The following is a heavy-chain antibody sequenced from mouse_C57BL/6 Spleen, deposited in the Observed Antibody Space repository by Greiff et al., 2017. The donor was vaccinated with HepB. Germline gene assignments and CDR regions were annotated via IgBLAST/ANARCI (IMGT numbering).Heavy chain of an antibody. J-gene: IGHJ2*01. Sequence: VQLQQSGPVLVKPGASVKMSCKASGYTFTDYYMNWVKQSHGKSLEWIGVINPYNGGTSYNQKFKGKATLTVDKSSSTAYMELNSLTSEDSAVYYCAKEITTVVAPFDYWGQGTTLTVSS. CDR3: AKEITTVVAPFDY. D-gene: IGHD1-1*01. CDR2: INPYNGGT. CDR1: GYTFTDYY. V-gene: IGHV1-19*01.